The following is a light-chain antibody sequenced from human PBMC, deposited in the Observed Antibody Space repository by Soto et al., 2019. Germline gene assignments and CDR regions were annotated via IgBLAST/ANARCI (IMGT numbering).Light chain of an antibody. CDR2: GAS. V-gene: IGKV3-15*01. Sequence: EIVMTQSPATLSVSPGERATLSCRASQSVSSNLAWYQQKPGQAPRLLIYGASTRATGIPARFSGSGSGTEFTLTISSLQSEDFVVYYCQQYNNWPRTFGQGTKVDI. CDR1: QSVSSN. J-gene: IGKJ1*01. CDR3: QQYNNWPRT.